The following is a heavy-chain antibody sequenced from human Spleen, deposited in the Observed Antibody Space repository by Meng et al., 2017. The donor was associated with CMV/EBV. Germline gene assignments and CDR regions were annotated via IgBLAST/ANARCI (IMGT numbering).Heavy chain of an antibody. J-gene: IGHJ4*02. CDR1: GFTCSSYG. CDR3: AKDRLTVPGVY. V-gene: IGHV3-30*18. D-gene: IGHD4-11*01. CDR2: ISDDGSNK. Sequence: SCAGSGFTCSSYGMHWVRQAPGKGLEWVAVISDDGSNKYYADSVKGRFTISRDNSKNTLYLQMNSLRAEDTAVYYCAKDRLTVPGVYWGQGTLVTVSS.